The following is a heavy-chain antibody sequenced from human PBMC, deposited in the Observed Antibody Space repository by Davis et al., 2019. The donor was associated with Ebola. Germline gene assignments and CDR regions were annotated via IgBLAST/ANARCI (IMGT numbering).Heavy chain of an antibody. Sequence: GESLKISCAASGFTFSDYYMSWIRQAPGKGLEWVSYISSSGSTIYYADSVKGRFTISRDNAKNSLYLQMNSLRAEDTAVYYCARDSRYDLSDYWGQGTLVTVSS. V-gene: IGHV3-11*01. CDR1: GFTFSDYY. CDR3: ARDSRYDLSDY. J-gene: IGHJ4*02. D-gene: IGHD3-3*01. CDR2: ISSSGSTI.